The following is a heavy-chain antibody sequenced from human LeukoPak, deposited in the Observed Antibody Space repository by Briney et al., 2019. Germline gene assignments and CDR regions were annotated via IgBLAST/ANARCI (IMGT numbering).Heavy chain of an antibody. CDR1: GFTFSSNS. Sequence: PGGSLRLSCAASGFTFSSNSMTWVRQTPGKGLEWVSGISGSGDSTFYADSVKGRLTISRDNSKNTLYLQMNSLRAEDTAVYYCAKDLRSSNYYFFDYWGQGTLVTVSS. D-gene: IGHD6-13*01. V-gene: IGHV3-23*01. CDR3: AKDLRSSNYYFFDY. J-gene: IGHJ4*02. CDR2: ISGSGDST.